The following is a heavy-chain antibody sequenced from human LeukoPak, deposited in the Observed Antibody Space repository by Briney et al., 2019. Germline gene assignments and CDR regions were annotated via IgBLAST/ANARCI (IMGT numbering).Heavy chain of an antibody. CDR1: GFTFSNYA. Sequence: GGSLRLSCAASGFTFSNYAMHWVRQAPGKGLEWVAVISYDGSNKYYADSVKGRFTISRDNSKSTLYLQMNSLRAEDTAVYYCARDGGYCSSTSCYTVQHFDYWGQGTLVTVSS. D-gene: IGHD2-2*02. J-gene: IGHJ4*02. V-gene: IGHV3-30-3*01. CDR2: ISYDGSNK. CDR3: ARDGGYCSSTSCYTVQHFDY.